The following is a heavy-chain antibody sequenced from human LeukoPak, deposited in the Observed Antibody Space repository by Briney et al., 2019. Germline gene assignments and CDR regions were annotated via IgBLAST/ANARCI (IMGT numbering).Heavy chain of an antibody. J-gene: IGHJ6*02. CDR1: GFTFGDYA. CDR2: IRSKAYGGTT. V-gene: IGHV3-49*04. CDR3: KYSGYYYGMDV. Sequence: GGSLRLSCTASGFTFGDYAMSWVRQAPGKGLEWVGFIRSKAYGGTTEYAASVKGRFTISRDDSKSIAYLQMNSLKTEDTAVYYCKYSGYYYGMDVWGQGTTVTVSS. D-gene: IGHD6-6*01.